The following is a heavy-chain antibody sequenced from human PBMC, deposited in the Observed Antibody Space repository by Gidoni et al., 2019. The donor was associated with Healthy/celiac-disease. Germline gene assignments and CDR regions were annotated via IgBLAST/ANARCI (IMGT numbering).Heavy chain of an antibody. Sequence: EVQLVESGGGLVKPGGSLRLSCAASGFTFSNAWRSWVRQAPGKGLEWVGRIKSKTDGGTTDYAAPVKGRFTISRDDSKNTLYLQMNSLKTEDTAVYYCTTEMGISGSYKRGFGYWGQGTLVTVSS. D-gene: IGHD1-26*01. V-gene: IGHV3-15*01. CDR3: TTEMGISGSYKRGFGY. CDR2: IKSKTDGGTT. CDR1: GFTFSNAW. J-gene: IGHJ4*02.